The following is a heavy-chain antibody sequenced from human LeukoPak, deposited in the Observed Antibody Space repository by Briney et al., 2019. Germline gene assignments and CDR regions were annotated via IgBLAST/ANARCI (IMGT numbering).Heavy chain of an antibody. J-gene: IGHJ4*02. V-gene: IGHV1-2*02. D-gene: IGHD3-10*01. Sequence: VSVKVSCKASGYTFTGYYMHWVRQAPGQGLEWMGWINPNSGGTNYAQKFQGRVTMTRDTSISTAYMELSRLRSDDTAVYYCARNLYYYGSGSYYSWGQGTLVTVSS. CDR1: GYTFTGYY. CDR3: ARNLYYYGSGSYYS. CDR2: INPNSGGT.